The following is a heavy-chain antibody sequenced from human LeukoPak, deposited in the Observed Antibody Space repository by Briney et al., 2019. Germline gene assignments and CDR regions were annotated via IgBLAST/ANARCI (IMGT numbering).Heavy chain of an antibody. CDR1: GGSISSSSYY. Sequence: PSETLSLTCTVSGGSISSSSYYWGWIRQPPGKGLEWIGNIYYSGSTYYNPSLKSRVTISVDTSKNQFSLKLSSVTAADTAVYYCARVLLLNYDFWSGYSNWFDPWGQGTLVTVSS. CDR2: IYYSGST. J-gene: IGHJ5*02. CDR3: ARVLLLNYDFWSGYSNWFDP. V-gene: IGHV4-39*07. D-gene: IGHD3-3*01.